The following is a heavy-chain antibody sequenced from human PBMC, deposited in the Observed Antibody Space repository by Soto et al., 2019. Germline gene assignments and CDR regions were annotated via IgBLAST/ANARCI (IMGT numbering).Heavy chain of an antibody. V-gene: IGHV5-51*01. J-gene: IGHJ6*02. CDR1: GYSFTSYW. CDR2: IYPGDSDT. CDR3: ARHETRKQQLWGPYYYYYGMDV. D-gene: IGHD6-13*01. Sequence: GESLKISCKGSGYSFTSYWIGWVRQMPGKGLEWMGIIYPGDSDTRYSPSFQGQVTISADKSISTAYLQWSSLKASDTAMYYCARHETRKQQLWGPYYYYYGMDVWGQGTTVTVSS.